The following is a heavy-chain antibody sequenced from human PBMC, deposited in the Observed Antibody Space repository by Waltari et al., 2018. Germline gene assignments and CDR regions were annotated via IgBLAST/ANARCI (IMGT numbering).Heavy chain of an antibody. Sequence: EVQLVESGGGLVQPGRSLRLSCAASGLTYDDYAMHGVRQAPGKGGEWVSGISWNSGSIGYANSVTVRFTISGDNAKHSLYLHMNRLRAEEMAVYYCARGAEWELGGMDVWGLGTTVTVSS. V-gene: IGHV3-9*03. CDR1: GLTYDDYA. CDR3: ARGAEWELGGMDV. J-gene: IGHJ6*04. CDR2: ISWNSGSI. D-gene: IGHD1-26*01.